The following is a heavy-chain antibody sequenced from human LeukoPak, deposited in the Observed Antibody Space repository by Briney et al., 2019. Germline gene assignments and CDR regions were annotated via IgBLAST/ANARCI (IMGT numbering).Heavy chain of an antibody. CDR1: GGSISSSNW. CDR3: ARVLEEQLSDAFDI. D-gene: IGHD3-16*02. V-gene: IGHV4-4*02. CDR2: IYYSGST. Sequence: SETLSLTCAVSGGSISSSNWWSWVRQPPGKGLECIGSIYYSGSTYYNPSLQSRVTISVDTSKNQFSLKLTSVTAADTAVYYCARVLEEQLSDAFDIWGQGTMVTVSS. J-gene: IGHJ3*02.